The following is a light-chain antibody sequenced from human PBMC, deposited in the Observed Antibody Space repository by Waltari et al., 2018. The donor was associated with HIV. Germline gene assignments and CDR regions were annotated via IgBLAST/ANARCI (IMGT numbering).Light chain of an antibody. CDR3: QQSSCTPPT. CDR1: PHITS. CDR2: STS. J-gene: IGKJ1*01. V-gene: IGKV1-39*01. Sequence: IQMTQSPSSLSASIRDRVSITSRASPHITSLEWYQHRPGKPPNLVIYSTSTLQSGVPSRFSGSGSGTDFTLTITGLQPEDFATYYCQQSSCTPPTFGQGTKVEVK.